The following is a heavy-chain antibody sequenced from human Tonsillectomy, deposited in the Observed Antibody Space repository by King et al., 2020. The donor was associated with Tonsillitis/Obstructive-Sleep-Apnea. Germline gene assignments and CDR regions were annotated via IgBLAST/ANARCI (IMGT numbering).Heavy chain of an antibody. CDR2: IYYSGST. CDR3: ARRGAITDYDY. D-gene: IGHD1-20*01. V-gene: IGHV4-39*01. CDR1: GGSISSSSYY. Sequence: QLQESGPGLVKPSETLSLTCTVSGGSISSSSYYWGWIRQPPGKGLEWIGSIYYSGSTSSNPALKGRVTISVDTSKNQFSLKLSSVTAADTAVYYCARRGAITDYDYWGQGTLVTVSS. J-gene: IGHJ4*02.